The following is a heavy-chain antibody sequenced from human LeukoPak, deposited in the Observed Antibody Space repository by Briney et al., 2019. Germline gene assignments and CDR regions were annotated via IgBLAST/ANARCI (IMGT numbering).Heavy chain of an antibody. J-gene: IGHJ4*02. CDR3: AREAGGVSDY. CDR2: IKPNNGGT. D-gene: IGHD2-8*02. CDR1: GYIFSDYY. V-gene: IGHV1-2*02. Sequence: GASVKVSCKASGYIFSDYYVHWVRQAPGQGLEWMAWIKPNNGGTTFAQKFRGRVTLTRDTSISTAYMQLSGLRSEDTAMYYCAREAGGVSDYWGQGTLVTVSS.